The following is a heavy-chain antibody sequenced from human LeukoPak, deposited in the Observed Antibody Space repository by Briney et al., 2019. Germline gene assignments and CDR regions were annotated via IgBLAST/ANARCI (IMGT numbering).Heavy chain of an antibody. CDR3: TTDLRLYDISTGYYPSYFDY. D-gene: IGHD3-9*01. V-gene: IGHV3-15*01. CDR1: GFTFSNAW. J-gene: IGHJ4*02. CDR2: FKSKTDGGTT. Sequence: GPLRLSCAASGFTFSNAWMSWVRQAPGRGLEWVGRFKSKTDGGTTDYAAPVKGRFTISRDDSKSTLYLQMNSLKTEDTAVYYCTTDLRLYDISTGYYPSYFDYWGQGTLVTVSS.